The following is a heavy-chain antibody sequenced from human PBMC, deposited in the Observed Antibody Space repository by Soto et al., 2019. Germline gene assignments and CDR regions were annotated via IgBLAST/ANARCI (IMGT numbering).Heavy chain of an antibody. D-gene: IGHD3-3*01. V-gene: IGHV3-9*01. CDR1: GLSIDNYA. CDR2: IDWNSGSI. J-gene: IGHJ5*02. CDR3: AKASNDFWSGYYKGWFDL. Sequence: GGSLRLSCEASGLSIDNYAMHWVRQAPGKGLEWVSGIDWNSGSIGYADSAKGRFTISRDNAKKSLFLEMNSLRSEDTALYYCAKASNDFWSGYYKGWFDLWGQGTLVTVSS.